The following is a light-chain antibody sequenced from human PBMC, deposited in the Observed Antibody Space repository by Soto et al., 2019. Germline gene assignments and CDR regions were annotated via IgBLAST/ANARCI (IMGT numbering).Light chain of an antibody. V-gene: IGKV3-15*01. J-gene: IGKJ2*01. CDR2: RAS. CDR1: QPVSSN. Sequence: EIVMTQSPATLSVSPGERATLSCRASQPVSSNFAWYRQKPGQAPTLVIYRASTRATGIPARFSGSGSGTEFTVTISSRQSEDFALYYCQQYNNWPYTFGQGTKLEIK. CDR3: QQYNNWPYT.